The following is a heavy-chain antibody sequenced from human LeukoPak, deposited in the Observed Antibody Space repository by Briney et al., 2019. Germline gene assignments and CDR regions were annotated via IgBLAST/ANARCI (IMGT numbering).Heavy chain of an antibody. CDR2: ISGSGGST. Sequence: GGSQRLSCAVSGFTFSSYAMSWVRQAPGKGLEWVSAISGSGGSTYYADSVKGRFTISRDNSKNTLYLQMNSLRAEDTAVYYCANYAPNTWVAFDIWGQGTMVTVSS. J-gene: IGHJ3*02. V-gene: IGHV3-23*01. CDR3: ANYAPNTWVAFDI. D-gene: IGHD2-2*01. CDR1: GFTFSSYA.